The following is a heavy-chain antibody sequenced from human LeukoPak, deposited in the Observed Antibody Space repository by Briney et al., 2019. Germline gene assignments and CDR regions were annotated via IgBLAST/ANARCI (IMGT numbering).Heavy chain of an antibody. V-gene: IGHV4-34*01. CDR2: INHSGST. CDR1: GGSFSGYY. CDR3: ASTAPYCSGGSCYGGLGGP. D-gene: IGHD2-15*01. J-gene: IGHJ5*02. Sequence: SETLSLTCAVYGGSFSGYYWSWIRQPPGKGLEWIGEINHSGSTNYNPSLKSRVTISVDTSKNQSSLKLSSVTAADTAVYYCASTAPYCSGGSCYGGLGGPWGQGTLVTVSS.